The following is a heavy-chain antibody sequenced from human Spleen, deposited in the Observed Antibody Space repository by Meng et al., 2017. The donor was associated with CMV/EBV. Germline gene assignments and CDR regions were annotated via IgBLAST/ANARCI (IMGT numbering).Heavy chain of an antibody. J-gene: IGHJ4*02. CDR3: ASKPGRVPAGGMN. Sequence: ASGFTFSDYYMSWIRQAPGKGLEWVSYISSSGSTIYYADSVKGRFTISRDNAKNSLYLQMNSLRAEDTAVYYCASKPGRVPAGGMNWGQGTLVTVSS. V-gene: IGHV3-11*01. CDR1: GFTFSDYY. D-gene: IGHD2-2*01. CDR2: ISSSGSTI.